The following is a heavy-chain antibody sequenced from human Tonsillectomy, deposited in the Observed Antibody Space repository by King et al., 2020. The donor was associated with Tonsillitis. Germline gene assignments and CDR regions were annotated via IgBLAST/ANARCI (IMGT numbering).Heavy chain of an antibody. D-gene: IGHD3-10*01. CDR2: IYSGGTT. J-gene: IGHJ4*02. CDR3: ARDGRTDYYGSGSYGY. CDR1: GFTFSSNY. Sequence: VQLVESGGGLVQPGGSLRLSCAASGFTFSSNYMSWVRQAPGKGLEGISVIYSGGTTYYADSVKGRFTISRENSKNTLYLQMNRLRAEDTAVYYCARDGRTDYYGSGSYGYWGQGTLVTVSS. V-gene: IGHV3-66*01.